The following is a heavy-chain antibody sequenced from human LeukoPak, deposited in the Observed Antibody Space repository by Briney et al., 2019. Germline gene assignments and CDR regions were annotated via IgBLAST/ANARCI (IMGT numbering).Heavy chain of an antibody. Sequence: GGSLRLSCAVSGFTFNTYVMSWVRQALGKGLEWVSAISGSGGGTYYVASVKGRFTISRDNSKNTLYLQMNSLRAEDTAVYYCATVYSSSPLRPMDVWGQGTTVTVSS. D-gene: IGHD2-2*01. CDR2: ISGSGGGT. V-gene: IGHV3-23*01. CDR1: GFTFNTYV. CDR3: ATVYSSSPLRPMDV. J-gene: IGHJ6*02.